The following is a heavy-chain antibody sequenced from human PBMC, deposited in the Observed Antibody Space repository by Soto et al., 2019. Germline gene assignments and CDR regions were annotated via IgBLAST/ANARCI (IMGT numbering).Heavy chain of an antibody. CDR1: GYTFTSYG. CDR3: ARVYSITMVRGELSEY. Sequence: QVQLVQSGAEVKKPGASVKVSCKASGYTFTSYGISWVRQAPGQGLEWMGWISAYNGNTNYAQKLQGRVTVTTDTSTSTAYMELRSLRSDDTAVYYCARVYSITMVRGELSEYWGQGTLVTVSS. V-gene: IGHV1-18*01. D-gene: IGHD3-10*01. J-gene: IGHJ4*02. CDR2: ISAYNGNT.